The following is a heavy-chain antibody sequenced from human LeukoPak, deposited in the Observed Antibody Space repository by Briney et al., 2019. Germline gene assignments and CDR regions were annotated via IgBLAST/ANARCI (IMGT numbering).Heavy chain of an antibody. CDR1: GFTFSTYA. J-gene: IGHJ6*03. V-gene: IGHV3-23*01. CDR2: ISGSGGST. CDR3: AKDLAVAGDYYMDV. Sequence: PGGSLRLSCAASGFTFSTYAMNWVRQGPGKGLEWVSAISGSGGSTYYADSVKGRFTISRDNSKNTLYLQMNSLRAEDTAVYHCAKDLAVAGDYYMDVWGKGTTVTVFS. D-gene: IGHD6-19*01.